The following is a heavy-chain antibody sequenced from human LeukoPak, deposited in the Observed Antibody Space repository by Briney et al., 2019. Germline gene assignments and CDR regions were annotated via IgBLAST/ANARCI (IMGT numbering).Heavy chain of an antibody. J-gene: IGHJ4*02. D-gene: IGHD2-2*01. CDR2: IKQDGSEK. CDR1: GFTFSSYW. CDR3: ASYIVVVPAATYYFDY. Sequence: GGSLRLSCAASGFTFSSYWMSWVRQAPGKGLERVANIKQDGSEKYYVDSVKGRFTISRDNAKNSLYLQMNSLRAEDTAVYYCASYIVVVPAATYYFDYWGQGTLVTVSS. V-gene: IGHV3-7*01.